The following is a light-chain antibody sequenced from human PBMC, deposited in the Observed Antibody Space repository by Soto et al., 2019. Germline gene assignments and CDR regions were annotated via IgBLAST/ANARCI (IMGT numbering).Light chain of an antibody. CDR2: EVN. Sequence: QSVLTQPASVSGSPGQSITLSCTGTSSDVGVFHYVSWYQQHPGKAPKLIIYEVNKRPSGVPDRFSGSKSGNTASLTISGLQAEDEADYYCCSYAGSYTVFGTG. V-gene: IGLV2-11*01. CDR3: CSYAGSYTV. J-gene: IGLJ1*01. CDR1: SSDVGVFHY.